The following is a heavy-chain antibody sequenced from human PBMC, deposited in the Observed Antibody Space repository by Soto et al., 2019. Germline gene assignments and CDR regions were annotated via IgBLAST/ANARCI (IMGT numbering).Heavy chain of an antibody. CDR1: XXXXXXXX. CDR3: ARGAFGSYYVDY. V-gene: IGHV3-74*01. D-gene: IGHD3-10*01. CDR2: IKGDETTS. Sequence: EVQVVESGGASVHPGGSXXXXCXXXXXXXXXXXXXXVRQAPGKGLLWMSRIKGDETTSCYADSVKGRFTISRDNAKNTVYLQMNSLRAEDTAVYYCARGAFGSYYVDYWGQGTLVTVSS. J-gene: IGHJ4*02.